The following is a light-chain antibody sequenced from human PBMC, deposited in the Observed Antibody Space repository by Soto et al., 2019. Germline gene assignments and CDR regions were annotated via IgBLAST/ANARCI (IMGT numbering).Light chain of an antibody. Sequence: DIPLTQSPSLLSESVGDRVTITCRANQGIRSSLAWYQQKPGRAPKLLIYGASTLQSGVPSRFSGSGSGTEFTLTISSLQPEDFATYYCQQLINYPYTFGQGTKLEIK. CDR3: QQLINYPYT. CDR1: QGIRSS. V-gene: IGKV1-9*01. J-gene: IGKJ2*01. CDR2: GAS.